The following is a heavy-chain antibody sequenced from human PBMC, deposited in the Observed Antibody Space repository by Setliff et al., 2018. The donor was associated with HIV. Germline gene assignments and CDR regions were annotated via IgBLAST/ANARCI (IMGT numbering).Heavy chain of an antibody. V-gene: IGHV3-21*01. D-gene: IGHD6-19*01. J-gene: IGHJ5*02. CDR3: AKDKGSSGWSA. CDR2: ISSSSSYI. Sequence: PGGSLRLSCAASGFTITSYSMNWVRQAPGKGLEWVSSISSSSSYIYYADSLKGRFTISRDNAKNSLYLQMNSLGAEDTAVYYCAKDKGSSGWSAWGQGTLVTVSS. CDR1: GFTITSYS.